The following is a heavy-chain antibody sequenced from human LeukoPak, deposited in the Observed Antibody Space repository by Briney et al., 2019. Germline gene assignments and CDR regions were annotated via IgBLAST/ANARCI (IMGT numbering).Heavy chain of an antibody. Sequence: GGSLRLSCAASGFTFSSYAMTWVRQAPGKGLEWVSAISGSGGSTYYADSVKGRFTISRDNSKNTLYLQMNSLRAEDTAVYYCARRWYYDSSGYYYAFDYWGQGTLVTVSS. CDR2: ISGSGGST. CDR1: GFTFSSYA. J-gene: IGHJ4*02. CDR3: ARRWYYDSSGYYYAFDY. V-gene: IGHV3-23*01. D-gene: IGHD3-22*01.